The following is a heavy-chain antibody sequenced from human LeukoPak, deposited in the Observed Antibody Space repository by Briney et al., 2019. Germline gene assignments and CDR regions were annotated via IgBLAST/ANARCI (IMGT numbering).Heavy chain of an antibody. CDR3: ARANYYDISGYDY. Sequence: PSGSLRLSCAASGFTFRSYEMNWVRQAPGKGLEWVSYITSSGSTIYYADSVKGRFTISRDNAKNSLYLQMNSLRAEDTAVYYCARANYYDISGYDYWGQGALNTVSS. J-gene: IGHJ4*02. D-gene: IGHD3-22*01. V-gene: IGHV3-48*03. CDR2: ITSSGSTI. CDR1: GFTFRSYE.